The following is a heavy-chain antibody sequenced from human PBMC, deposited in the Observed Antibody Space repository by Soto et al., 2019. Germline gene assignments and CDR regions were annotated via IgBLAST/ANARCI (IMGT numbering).Heavy chain of an antibody. Sequence: GGSLRLSCAASGFTFSSYGMHWVRQAPGKGLEWVAVIWYDGSNKYYADSVKGRFTISRDNSKNTLYLQMNSLRAEDTAVYYCARDVEQQLVDDAFEIWGQGTMVTVSS. V-gene: IGHV3-33*01. J-gene: IGHJ3*02. CDR2: IWYDGSNK. CDR3: ARDVEQQLVDDAFEI. CDR1: GFTFSSYG. D-gene: IGHD6-13*01.